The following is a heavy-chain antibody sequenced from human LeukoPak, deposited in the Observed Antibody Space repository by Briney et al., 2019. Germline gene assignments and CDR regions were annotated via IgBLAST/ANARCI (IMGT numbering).Heavy chain of an antibody. CDR2: IWYDGSNK. D-gene: IGHD4-17*01. J-gene: IGHJ6*02. V-gene: IGHV3-33*01. CDR3: ARARSVTTFYYYGMDV. Sequence: PGRSLRLSCAASGFTFSSYGMHWVRQAPGKGLEWVAVIWYDGSNKYYADSVKGRFTISRDNSKNTLYLQMNSLRAKDTAVYYSARARSVTTFYYYGMDVWGQGTTVTVSS. CDR1: GFTFSSYG.